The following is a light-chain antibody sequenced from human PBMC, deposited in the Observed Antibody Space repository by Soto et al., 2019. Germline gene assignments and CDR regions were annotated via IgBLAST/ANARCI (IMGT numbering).Light chain of an antibody. CDR1: QSVNSDF. CDR2: GAS. V-gene: IGKV3-20*01. Sequence: EIVLTQSPGTLSLSPGERATLSCRASQSVNSDFLAWYQQKSGQAPRLLIYGASGRATGISDRFIGSGSGTDFTLTISRLEPEDFAVYYCQQYGSSPVTFGGGTKVEIK. J-gene: IGKJ4*01. CDR3: QQYGSSPVT.